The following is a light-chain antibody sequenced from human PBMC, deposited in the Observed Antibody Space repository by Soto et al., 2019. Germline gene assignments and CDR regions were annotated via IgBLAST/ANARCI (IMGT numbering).Light chain of an antibody. CDR2: SAS. CDR1: QSVSAF. J-gene: IGKJ1*01. V-gene: IGKV1-39*01. Sequence: DIQMTQSPSSLSASVGDRVTITCRASQSVSAFLNWYRHKPGKAPELLIFSASNLQPGVPSRFSVRGSGTACTLTITRLKKEDGATYYCQQTYSPPGTFGQGTKVDIK. CDR3: QQTYSPPGT.